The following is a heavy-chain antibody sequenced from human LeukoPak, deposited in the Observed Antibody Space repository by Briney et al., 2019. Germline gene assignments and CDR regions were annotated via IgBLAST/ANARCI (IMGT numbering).Heavy chain of an antibody. CDR2: ISAYNGNT. J-gene: IGHJ4*02. Sequence: ASVKVSCKASGYTFTSYGISWVRQAPGQGLEWMGWISAYNGNTNYAQKLQGRVTMTTDTSTSTAYMELRSLRSDDTAVYYCARSLTAGDYYDSSGYDNFDYWRQGTLVTVSS. D-gene: IGHD3-22*01. V-gene: IGHV1-18*01. CDR1: GYTFTSYG. CDR3: ARSLTAGDYYDSSGYDNFDY.